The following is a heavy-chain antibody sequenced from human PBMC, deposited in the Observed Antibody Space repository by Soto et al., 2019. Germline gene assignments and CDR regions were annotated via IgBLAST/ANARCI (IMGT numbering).Heavy chain of an antibody. J-gene: IGHJ6*02. V-gene: IGHV1-69*13. D-gene: IGHD3-9*01. CDR3: ARESGYYDILTGYYKPYYYYGMDV. Sequence: SVKVSCKASGGTFSSYAIGWVRQAPGQGLEWMGGIIPIFGTANYAQKFQGRVTITADESTSTAYMELSSLRSEDTAVYYCARESGYYDILTGYYKPYYYYGMDVWGQGTTVTVSS. CDR1: GGTFSSYA. CDR2: IIPIFGTA.